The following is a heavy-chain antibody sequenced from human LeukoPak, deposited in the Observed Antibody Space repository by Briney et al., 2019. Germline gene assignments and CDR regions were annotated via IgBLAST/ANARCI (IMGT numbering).Heavy chain of an antibody. V-gene: IGHV3-74*01. CDR1: GFTFSSSW. CDR3: ARGSQWSGYYNY. Sequence: GGSLRLSCAASGFTFSSSWMRWVRQAPGEGLVWVSRIKSDGSSTSYADSVKGRFTISRDNAKNALYLQMNSLRAEDTAIYYCARGSQWSGYYNYWGQGTLVTVSS. J-gene: IGHJ4*02. CDR2: IKSDGSST. D-gene: IGHD3-3*01.